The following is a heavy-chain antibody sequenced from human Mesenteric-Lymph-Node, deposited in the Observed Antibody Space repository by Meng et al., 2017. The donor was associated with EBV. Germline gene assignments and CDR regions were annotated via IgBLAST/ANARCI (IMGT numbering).Heavy chain of an antibody. CDR1: GDTCTDYA. D-gene: IGHD4-17*01. CDR2: INTNTGNP. Sequence: HPGQAGSKLKKPGASVKVPCKTFGDTCTDYAVNCVRQAPGQGLESMVWINTNTGNPTYAHGFTVRCVFSLDTSVSTAYLQISILKSEDTAVYYCARAAGDDYGDYFDYWGQGTLVTVSS. J-gene: IGHJ4*02. V-gene: IGHV7-4-1*02. CDR3: ARAAGDDYGDYFDY.